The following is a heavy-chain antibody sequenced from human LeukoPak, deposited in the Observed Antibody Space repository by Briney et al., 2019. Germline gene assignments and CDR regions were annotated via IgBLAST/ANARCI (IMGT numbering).Heavy chain of an antibody. CDR1: GFTFSSFA. CDR2: ISGSGGST. J-gene: IGHJ4*02. Sequence: GGSLRLSCAASGFTFSSFAMSWVRQAPGEGLEWVSAISGSGGSTYYADSVKGRFTISRDNSKNTLYLQMNSLRAEDTAVYYCAKAWSGVTSFDYWGQGTLVTVAS. V-gene: IGHV3-23*01. CDR3: AKAWSGVTSFDY. D-gene: IGHD3-3*01.